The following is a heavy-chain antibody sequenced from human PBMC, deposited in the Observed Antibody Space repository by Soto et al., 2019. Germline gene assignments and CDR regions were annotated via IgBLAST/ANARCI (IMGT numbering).Heavy chain of an antibody. D-gene: IGHD3-10*01. CDR2: ISAYNGNT. CDR3: ARDFSLLSGGWCDP. Sequence: GASVKVSCKASGYTFTSYCINWVRQAPGQGLEWMGWISAYNGNTNYAQKLQGRVTMTTDTSTSTAYMELRSLRSDDTAVYYCARDFSLLSGGWCDPWGQGHLGTVSS. CDR1: GYTFTSYC. J-gene: IGHJ5*02. V-gene: IGHV1-18*04.